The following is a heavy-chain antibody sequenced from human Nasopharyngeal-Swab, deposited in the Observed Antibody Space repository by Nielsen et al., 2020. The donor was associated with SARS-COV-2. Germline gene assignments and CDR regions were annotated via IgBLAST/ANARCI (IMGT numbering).Heavy chain of an antibody. CDR2: IYSGGST. Sequence: WIRQPPGKGLEWVSVIYSGGSTYYADSVKGRFTISRDNSKNTLYLQMNSLRAEDTAVYYCASGRLWALPFCWGQGTLVTVSS. J-gene: IGHJ4*02. D-gene: IGHD3-16*01. V-gene: IGHV3-53*01. CDR3: ASGRLWALPFC.